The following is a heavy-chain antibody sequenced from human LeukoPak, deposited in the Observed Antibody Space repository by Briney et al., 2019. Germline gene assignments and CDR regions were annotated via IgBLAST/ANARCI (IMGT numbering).Heavy chain of an antibody. CDR1: GFTFSSHA. Sequence: GGSLRLSCSVSGFTFSSHAMHWVRQAPGKGLECVAYISYDGSFQYHADSVKGRFPISRDNSKDILYLQMNSLRVDDSATYYCVGEVGSRQMNSWGQGTLVTVSS. CDR2: ISYDGSFQ. D-gene: IGHD1-26*01. CDR3: VGEVGSRQMNS. V-gene: IGHV3-30-3*01. J-gene: IGHJ5*02.